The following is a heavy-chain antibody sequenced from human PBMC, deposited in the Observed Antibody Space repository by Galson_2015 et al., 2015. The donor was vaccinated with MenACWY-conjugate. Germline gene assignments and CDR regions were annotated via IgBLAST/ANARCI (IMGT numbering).Heavy chain of an antibody. CDR1: GFSFSGSW. Sequence: SLRLSCAASGFSFSGSWMSWVRQAPGKGLEWVANIKQDASEKYYVDSVKGRFAISRDNAKTLLYLQMNSLGAEDTAVYYCARGPRYGAFDIWGQGTMVTVSS. J-gene: IGHJ3*02. CDR3: ARGPRYGAFDI. D-gene: IGHD4-17*01. CDR2: IKQDASEK. V-gene: IGHV3-7*03.